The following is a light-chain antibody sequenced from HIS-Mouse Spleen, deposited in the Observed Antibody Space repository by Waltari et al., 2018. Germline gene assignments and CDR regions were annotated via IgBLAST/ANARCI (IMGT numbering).Light chain of an antibody. CDR2: AAA. CDR3: QHANSFPSFTLFT. Sequence: DIQMTQSPSSVSASVGDRVTITCRASQGIRRWLTWYQQKPGKAPKLLIYAAASLQSGVPSRFSGSGSWTDVTLTISSLQPEYFATYYCQHANSFPSFTLFTFGPGTKVDIK. CDR1: QGIRRW. V-gene: IGKV1-12*02. J-gene: IGKJ3*01.